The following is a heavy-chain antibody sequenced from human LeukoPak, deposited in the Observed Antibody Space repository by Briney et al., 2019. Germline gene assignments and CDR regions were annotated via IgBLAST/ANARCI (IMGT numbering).Heavy chain of an antibody. D-gene: IGHD3-3*01. J-gene: IGHJ4*02. CDR2: ISSSSSYI. Sequence: GGSLRLSCAASGFTFSSYSMNWVRQAPGKGLEWVSSISSSSSYIYYADSVKGRFTISRDNAKNSLYLQMNSLRAEDTAVYYCARAGSYYFWSGYSNVILEGNSYFDYWGQGTLVTVSS. V-gene: IGHV3-21*01. CDR3: ARAGSYYFWSGYSNVILEGNSYFDY. CDR1: GFTFSSYS.